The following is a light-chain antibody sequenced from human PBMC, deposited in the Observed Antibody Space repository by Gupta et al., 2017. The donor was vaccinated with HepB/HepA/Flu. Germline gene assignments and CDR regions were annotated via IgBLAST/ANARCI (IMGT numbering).Light chain of an antibody. CDR1: SSNIGSNY. CDR2: RNN. Sequence: ISCSGSSSNIGSNYVYWYQQLPGTAPKLLIYRNNQRPSGVPDRFSGSKSGTSASLAISGLRSEDEADYYCAAWDDSLSGPVFGGGTKLTVL. J-gene: IGLJ2*01. CDR3: AAWDDSLSGPV. V-gene: IGLV1-47*01.